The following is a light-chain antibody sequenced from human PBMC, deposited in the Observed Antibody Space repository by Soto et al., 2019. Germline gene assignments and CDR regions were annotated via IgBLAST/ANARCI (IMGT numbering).Light chain of an antibody. CDR2: DVS. V-gene: IGLV2-14*03. J-gene: IGLJ2*01. CDR1: SSDVGGYNY. Sequence: QSVLTQPASVSGSPGQSITISCTGTSSDVGGYNYVSWYQHHPGKAPKLMIYDVSDRTSGISNRFSGFKSSNTASLTISGLQAEDEADYYCSSYTTSSTVVFGGGTKVTVL. CDR3: SSYTTSSTVV.